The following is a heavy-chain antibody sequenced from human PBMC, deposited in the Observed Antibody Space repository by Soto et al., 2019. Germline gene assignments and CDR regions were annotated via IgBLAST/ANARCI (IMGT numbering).Heavy chain of an antibody. V-gene: IGHV3-30*18. Sequence: GGSLRLSCAASGFTFSSYGMHWVRQAPGKGLEWVAVISYDGSNKYYADSVKGRFTISRDNSKNTLYLQMNSLRAEDTAVYYCAKVAYGDSYYYYYYYMDVWGKGTTVTVSS. CDR1: GFTFSSYG. J-gene: IGHJ6*03. CDR2: ISYDGSNK. CDR3: AKVAYGDSYYYYYYYMDV. D-gene: IGHD4-17*01.